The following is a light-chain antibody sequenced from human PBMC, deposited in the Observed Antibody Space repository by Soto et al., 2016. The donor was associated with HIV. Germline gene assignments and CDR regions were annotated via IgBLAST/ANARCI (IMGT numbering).Light chain of an antibody. J-gene: IGLJ2*01. V-gene: IGLV3-21*04. CDR3: QVWDTNSDHVI. Sequence: SYELTQPPSVSVAPGKTARITCGGKNIGSKSVHWYQQKSGQAPVLVISDDRDRPSGIPERFSGSNSGNTATLTISGVEAGDEADYYCQVWDTNSDHVIFGGGTEGDRP. CDR2: DDR. CDR1: NIGSKS.